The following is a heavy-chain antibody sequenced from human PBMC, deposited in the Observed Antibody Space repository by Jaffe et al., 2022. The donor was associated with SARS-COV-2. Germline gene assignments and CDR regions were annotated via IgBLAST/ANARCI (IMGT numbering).Heavy chain of an antibody. CDR1: RGSFSSGDYY. D-gene: IGHD3-10*01. Sequence: QVQLQESGPGLVKPSETLSLTCTVSRGSFSSGDYYWTWVRRAPGKSLEWFGRIQHNGATLYNPSLKSRVTMSIDTSKDQFSLSLTSVTAADTAVYYCARGNCITNNCPLDFWGPGTLVTVSS. J-gene: IGHJ4*02. V-gene: IGHV4-61*08. CDR2: IQHNGAT. CDR3: ARGNCITNNCPLDF.